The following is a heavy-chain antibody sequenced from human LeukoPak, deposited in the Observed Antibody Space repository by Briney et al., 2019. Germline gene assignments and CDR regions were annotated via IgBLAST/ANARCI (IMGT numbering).Heavy chain of an antibody. J-gene: IGHJ4*02. D-gene: IGHD6-13*01. V-gene: IGHV3-21*01. CDR3: ARDSSSWYFDY. CDR2: ISSSSSYI. CDR1: GFTFSSYS. Sequence: GGSLRLSCAASGFTFSSYSMNWVRQAPGKGLEWVSSISSSSSYIYYADSVKGRFTISRDNAKNSLYLQTNSLRAEDTAVYYCARDSSSWYFDYWGQGTLVTVSS.